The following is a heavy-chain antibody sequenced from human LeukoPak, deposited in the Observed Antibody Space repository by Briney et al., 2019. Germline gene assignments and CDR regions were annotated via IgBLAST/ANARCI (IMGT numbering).Heavy chain of an antibody. D-gene: IGHD3-3*01. V-gene: IGHV4-59*01. CDR3: AREGNYDFWSGPRRSFDY. CDR2: IYYSGST. J-gene: IGHJ4*02. CDR1: GGSISSYY. Sequence: SETLSLTCSVSGGSISSYYWSWIRQPPGKGLEWIGYIYYSGSTNYNPSLKSRVTISVDTSKNQFSLRLSSVTAADTAVYYCAREGNYDFWSGPRRSFDYWGQGTLVTVSS.